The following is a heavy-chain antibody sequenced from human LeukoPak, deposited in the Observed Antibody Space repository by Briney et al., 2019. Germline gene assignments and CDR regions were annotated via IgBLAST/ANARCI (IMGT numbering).Heavy chain of an antibody. D-gene: IGHD6-19*01. CDR1: GFTFSSYA. CDR2: MSGSGGSI. Sequence: GGSLRLSCAASGFTFSSYAMNWVRQAPGKGLEWVSGMSGSGGSIYYADAVKGRFTISRDNSKNTLYLQMNSLRAEDTAVYYCARDLAVAGTRAVDYWGQGTLVTVSS. V-gene: IGHV3-23*01. J-gene: IGHJ4*02. CDR3: ARDLAVAGTRAVDY.